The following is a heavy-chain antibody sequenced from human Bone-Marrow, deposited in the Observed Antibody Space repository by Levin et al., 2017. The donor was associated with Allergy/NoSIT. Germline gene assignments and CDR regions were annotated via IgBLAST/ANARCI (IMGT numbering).Heavy chain of an antibody. V-gene: IGHV3-30*18. CDR3: AKDPASGYNWVYFDY. Sequence: GGSLRLSCAASGFTFSSYGMHWVRQAPGKGLEWVAVISYDGSNKYYADSVKGRFTISRDNSKNTLYLQMNSLRAEDTAVYYCAKDPASGYNWVYFDYWGQGTLVTVSS. CDR2: ISYDGSNK. J-gene: IGHJ4*02. D-gene: IGHD5-24*01. CDR1: GFTFSSYG.